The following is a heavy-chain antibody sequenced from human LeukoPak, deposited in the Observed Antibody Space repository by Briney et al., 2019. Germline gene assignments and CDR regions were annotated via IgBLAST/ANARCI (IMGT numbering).Heavy chain of an antibody. Sequence: PSETLSLTCTVSGGSINSANYYWSWIRQPPGKGLEWIGEINHSGSTNYNPSLKSRVTISVDTSKNQFSLKLSSVTAADTAVYYCARVDTAMVIFDYWGQGTLVTVSS. D-gene: IGHD5-18*01. V-gene: IGHV4-39*07. CDR3: ARVDTAMVIFDY. CDR2: INHSGST. CDR1: GGSINSANYY. J-gene: IGHJ4*02.